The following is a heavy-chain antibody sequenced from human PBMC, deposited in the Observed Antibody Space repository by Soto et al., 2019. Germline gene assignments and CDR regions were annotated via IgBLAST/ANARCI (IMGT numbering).Heavy chain of an antibody. CDR1: GFTFSSYA. Sequence: VQLVESGGGVVQPGRSLRLSCAASGFTFSSYAMHWVRQAPGKGLEWVAVISYDGSNKYYADSVKGRFTISRDNSKNTLYLQMNSLRAEDTAVYYCLLRFPDFDYWGQGTLVTVSS. J-gene: IGHJ4*02. D-gene: IGHD5-12*01. CDR3: LLRFPDFDY. CDR2: ISYDGSNK. V-gene: IGHV3-30-3*01.